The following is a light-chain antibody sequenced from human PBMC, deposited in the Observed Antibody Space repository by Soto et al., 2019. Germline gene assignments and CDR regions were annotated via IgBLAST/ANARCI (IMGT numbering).Light chain of an antibody. V-gene: IGKV1-5*03. CDR1: QSISTW. J-gene: IGKJ1*01. CDR2: KAS. CDR3: QQYNNYWT. Sequence: DIQMTQSPSTLSASVGDRVTITCRASQSISTWLAWYHQKPGKAPKLLIYKASSLESGVPSRFSGSGSGTEFTLTISSLQPDDFATYYCQQYNNYWTFGQGTKVEIK.